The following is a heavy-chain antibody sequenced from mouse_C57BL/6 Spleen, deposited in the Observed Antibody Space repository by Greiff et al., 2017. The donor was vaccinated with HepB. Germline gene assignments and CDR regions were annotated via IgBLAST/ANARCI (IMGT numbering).Heavy chain of an antibody. CDR2: IDPEDGDT. Sequence: VQLQQSGAELVRPGASVKLSCTASGFNIKDYYMHWVKQRPEQGLEWIGRIDPEDGDTEYAPKFQGKATMTADTSSNTAYLQLSSLTSEDTAVYYCTTGNWDVWFAYWGQGTLVTVSA. CDR1: GFNIKDYY. D-gene: IGHD4-1*01. CDR3: TTGNWDVWFAY. V-gene: IGHV14-1*01. J-gene: IGHJ3*01.